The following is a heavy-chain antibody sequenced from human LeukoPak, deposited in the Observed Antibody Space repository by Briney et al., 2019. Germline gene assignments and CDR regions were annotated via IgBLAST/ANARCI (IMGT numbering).Heavy chain of an antibody. D-gene: IGHD2-2*01. CDR2: IYYSGST. J-gene: IGHJ4*02. CDR1: GGSISSGDYY. V-gene: IGHV4-30-4*08. CDR3: ARKSQYQLPFDY. Sequence: PSETLSLTCTVSGGSISSGDYYWSWIRQPPGKGLEWIGYIYYSGSTYYNPSLKSRVTISVDTSKNQFSLKLSSVTAADTAVYYCARKSQYQLPFDYWGQGTLVTVSS.